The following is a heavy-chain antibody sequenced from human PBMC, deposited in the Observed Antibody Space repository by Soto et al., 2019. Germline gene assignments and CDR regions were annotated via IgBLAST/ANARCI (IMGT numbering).Heavy chain of an antibody. D-gene: IGHD3-16*01. CDR1: GFTFSSYA. J-gene: IGHJ3*01. Sequence: GGSLILSCAASGFTFSSYAMSWARQAPGKGLEWVSAISGSGGSTYYADSVKGRFTISRDNSKNTLYLQMNSLRAEDTAVYYCAKSGWGGVRAFERWGPGTMVTVS. V-gene: IGHV3-23*01. CDR2: ISGSGGST. CDR3: AKSGWGGVRAFER.